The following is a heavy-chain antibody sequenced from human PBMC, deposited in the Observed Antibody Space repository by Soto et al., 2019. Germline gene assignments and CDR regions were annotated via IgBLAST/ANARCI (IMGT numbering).Heavy chain of an antibody. CDR3: ARPGAWAGYAHPFDY. V-gene: IGHV1-69*12. Sequence: QVQLVQSGAEVKKPGSSVKVSCKASGGTFSSYAISWVRQAPGQGLEWMGGIIPIFGIANYAQKFQGRVTITADESTSTAYMELSSLRSEDTAVYYCARPGAWAGYAHPFDYWGQGTLVTVSS. CDR1: GGTFSSYA. D-gene: IGHD2-2*01. CDR2: IIPIFGIA. J-gene: IGHJ4*02.